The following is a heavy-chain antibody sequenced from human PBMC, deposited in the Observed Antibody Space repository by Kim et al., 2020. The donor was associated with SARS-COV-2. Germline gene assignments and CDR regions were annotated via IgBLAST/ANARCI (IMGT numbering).Heavy chain of an antibody. D-gene: IGHD2-2*01. CDR2: ISAYNGNT. CDR1: GYTFTSYG. J-gene: IGHJ6*02. V-gene: IGHV1-18*01. CDR3: ARDTVVVPAASYYGMDV. Sequence: ASVKVSCKASGYTFTSYGISWVRQAPGQGLEWMGWISAYNGNTNYAQKLQGRVTMTTDTSTSTAYMELRSLRSDDTAVYYCARDTVVVPAASYYGMDVWGQGTTVTVSS.